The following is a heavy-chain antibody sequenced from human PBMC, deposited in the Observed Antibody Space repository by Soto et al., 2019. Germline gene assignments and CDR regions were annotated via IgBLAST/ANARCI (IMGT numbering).Heavy chain of an antibody. V-gene: IGHV1-69*13. CDR3: AREGLVLVPTTVNSDYYYYAMDV. CDR2: IIPIFGTA. Sequence: SVKVSCKASGGTFSSYAISWVRQAPGQGLEWMGGIIPIFGTANYAQKFQGRVTITADESTSTAYMELSSLRSEDTAVCYCAREGLVLVPTTVNSDYYYYAMDVWGQGTTVTVSS. CDR1: GGTFSSYA. J-gene: IGHJ6*02. D-gene: IGHD2-2*01.